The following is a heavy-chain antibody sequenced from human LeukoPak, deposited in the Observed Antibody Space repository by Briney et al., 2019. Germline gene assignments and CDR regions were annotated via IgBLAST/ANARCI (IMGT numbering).Heavy chain of an antibody. J-gene: IGHJ3*02. CDR2: IKKDGSER. CDR1: GFSFSSYW. CDR3: ARDLAGPPQEAFDI. Sequence: GGSLRLSCAASGFSFSSYWMNWVRQAPGKGLEWVANIKKDGSERYYVDSVKGRFTISRDNTKKSLYLQMNTLRAEDTAVYYCARDLAGPPQEAFDIWGQGTMVTVSS. V-gene: IGHV3-7*01.